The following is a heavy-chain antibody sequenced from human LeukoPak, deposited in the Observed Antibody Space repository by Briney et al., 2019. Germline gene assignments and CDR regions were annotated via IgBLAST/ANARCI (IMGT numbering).Heavy chain of an antibody. CDR3: AKHGRNWHDGGRFDY. CDR2: ISGTGGMI. Sequence: PGGSLRLSCTVSGFTFSDYYMAWLRQAPGKGLEWVASISGTGGMIYYTDSVKGRFTVFRDNSKNTLYLQMNSLRAEDTAVYYCAKHGRNWHDGGRFDYWGQGTLVTVSS. D-gene: IGHD1-1*01. V-gene: IGHV3-11*01. J-gene: IGHJ4*02. CDR1: GFTFSDYY.